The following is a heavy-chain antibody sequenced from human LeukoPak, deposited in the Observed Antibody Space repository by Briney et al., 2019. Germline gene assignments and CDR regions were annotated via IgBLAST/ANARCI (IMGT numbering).Heavy chain of an antibody. CDR2: MNPHSGNT. Sequence: ASVKVSCKASGYTFTTYDVSWVRQAPGQGLEWVGWMNPHSGNTGYAHKFQGRVTMTRDTSINTAYMELTSLTSEDTAVYYGARDGSRTRGLAFWGQRTLVAVSA. CDR3: ARDGSRTRGLAF. V-gene: IGHV1-8*01. J-gene: IGHJ4*02. CDR1: GYTFTTYD. D-gene: IGHD3-10*01.